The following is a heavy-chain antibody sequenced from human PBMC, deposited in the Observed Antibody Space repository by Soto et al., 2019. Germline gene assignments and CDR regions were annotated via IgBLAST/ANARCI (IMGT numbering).Heavy chain of an antibody. CDR1: GFSVPDNY. D-gene: IGHD2-2*01. CDR3: ARGRGSTGYLGREHYFDY. Sequence: EVQVVESGGDLVQPGGSLRLSCAASGFSVPDNYMNWVRQAPGKGLEWVSIIDIGGNTYYADSVKDRFTISRDNSSNTLYLHMDSLRAEDTAVYYCARGRGSTGYLGREHYFDYWGQGTLVTVSP. CDR2: IDIGGNT. J-gene: IGHJ4*02. V-gene: IGHV3-66*01.